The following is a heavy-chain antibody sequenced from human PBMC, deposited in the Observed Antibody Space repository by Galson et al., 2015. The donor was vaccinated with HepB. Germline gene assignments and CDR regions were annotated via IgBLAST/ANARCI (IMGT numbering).Heavy chain of an antibody. CDR1: GYTFTEYF. Sequence: SVKVSCKASGYTFTEYFMHWVRQAPGQGLEWMGWINPNSGGTNYAQKFEGRFTISRDNAKNSLHLEMNSLRAEDTAVYYCARHGGGWIGGYNFDYWGRGTLVTVSS. D-gene: IGHD3-10*01. CDR3: ARHGGGWIGGYNFDY. J-gene: IGHJ4*02. CDR2: INPNSGGT. V-gene: IGHV1-2*02.